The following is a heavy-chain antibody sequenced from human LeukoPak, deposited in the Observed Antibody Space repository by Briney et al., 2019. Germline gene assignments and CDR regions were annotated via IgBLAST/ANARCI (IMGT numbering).Heavy chain of an antibody. CDR2: ISGSGGST. J-gene: IGHJ6*03. CDR1: GFTFSRYT. Sequence: GGSLRLSCAASGFTFSRYTMSWVRQAPGKGLEWVSAISGSGGSTYYADSVKGRFTISRDNSKNTLYLQMNSLRAEDTAVYYCAKDGRRSSSYTSSYYYYMDVWAQGTTVTVSS. CDR3: AKDGRRSSSYTSSYYYYMDV. D-gene: IGHD3-16*01. V-gene: IGHV3-23*01.